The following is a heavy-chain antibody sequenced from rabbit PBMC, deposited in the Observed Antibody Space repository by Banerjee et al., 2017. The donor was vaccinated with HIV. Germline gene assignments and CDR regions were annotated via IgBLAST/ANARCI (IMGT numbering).Heavy chain of an antibody. CDR1: GFDLSSYYY. CDR3: ARDPNYSTYGYDL. J-gene: IGHJ4*01. Sequence: QEQLEESGGGLVKPEGSLTLTCKASGFDLSSYYYMCWVRQAPGKGLEWIACIVTDSGKTYYASWAKGRFTISKTSSTTVTLQMTSLTAADTATYFCARDPNYSTYGYDLWGPGTLVTVS. CDR2: IVTDSGKT. V-gene: IGHV1S45*01. D-gene: IGHD6-1*01.